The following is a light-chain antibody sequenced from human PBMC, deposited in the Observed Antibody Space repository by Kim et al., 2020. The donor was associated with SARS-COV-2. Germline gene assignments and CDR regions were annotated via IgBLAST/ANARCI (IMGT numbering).Light chain of an antibody. Sequence: GQRVTISCSGSSSNTGSNYVYWYQQLPGTAPKVLIYRSNQRPSGVPDRFAGSKSGTSASLAISGLRSEDEADYYCAAWDDSLSGRVFGGGTQLTVL. J-gene: IGLJ3*02. CDR1: SSNTGSNY. CDR3: AAWDDSLSGRV. V-gene: IGLV1-47*01. CDR2: RSN.